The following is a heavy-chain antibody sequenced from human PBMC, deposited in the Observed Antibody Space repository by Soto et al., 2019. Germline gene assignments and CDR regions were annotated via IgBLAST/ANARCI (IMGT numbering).Heavy chain of an antibody. CDR3: AKDRVGGTFYTPLGF. D-gene: IGHD1-7*01. Sequence: PGGPLRLSCHASGFNFDNYGMHWVRQAPGKGLEWVAVITYDGSNKYYADSVKGRFTISRDNSKNTLSLHLNTLKPEDTAVYHCAKDRVGGTFYTPLGFWGQGTLVTVSS. CDR1: GFNFDNYG. J-gene: IGHJ4*02. CDR2: ITYDGSNK. V-gene: IGHV3-30*18.